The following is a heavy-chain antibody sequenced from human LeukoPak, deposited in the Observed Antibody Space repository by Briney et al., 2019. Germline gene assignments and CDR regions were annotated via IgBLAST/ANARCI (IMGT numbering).Heavy chain of an antibody. D-gene: IGHD6-13*01. CDR1: GFTFSSYG. CDR2: IWYDGSNK. J-gene: IGHJ5*02. CDR3: ARDQGCSSSWMGSWFDP. V-gene: IGHV3-33*01. Sequence: GGSLRLSCAASGFTFSSYGMHWVRQAPGKGLEWVAVIWYDGSNKYYADSVKGRFTISRDNSKNTLYLQMNSLRAGDTAVYYCARDQGCSSSWMGSWFDPWGQGTLVTVSS.